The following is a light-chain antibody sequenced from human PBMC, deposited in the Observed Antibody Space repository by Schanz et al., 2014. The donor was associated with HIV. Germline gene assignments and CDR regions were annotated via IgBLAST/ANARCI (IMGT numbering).Light chain of an antibody. CDR2: GES. CDR1: SGNIADSC. CDR3: QSSDADNPGI. Sequence: NFMLTQPHSVSESPGKTATISCTRSSGNIADSCVQWYQQRPGSAPTSVLYGESQWPSGVPDRFSGSIDRSSNSASLTISGLTTEDEADYFCQSSDADNPGIFGGGTKLTVL. V-gene: IGLV6-57*04. J-gene: IGLJ2*01.